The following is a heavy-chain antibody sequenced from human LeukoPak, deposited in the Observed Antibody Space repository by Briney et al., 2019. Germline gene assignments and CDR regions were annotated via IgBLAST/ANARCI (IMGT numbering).Heavy chain of an antibody. J-gene: IGHJ6*02. CDR3: AKDLTRGYSGYEDYYYYGMDV. D-gene: IGHD5-12*01. CDR1: GFTFSTYA. Sequence: GGSLRLSCAASGFTFSTYAMNWVRQAPGKGLEWVSTISGSGGSTYYADSVKGRFTISRDNSKNTLYLQMNSLRAEDTAVYYCAKDLTRGYSGYEDYYYYGMDVWGQGTTVTASS. V-gene: IGHV3-23*01. CDR2: ISGSGGST.